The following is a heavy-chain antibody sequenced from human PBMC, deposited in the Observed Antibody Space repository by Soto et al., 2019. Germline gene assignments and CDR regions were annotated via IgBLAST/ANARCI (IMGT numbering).Heavy chain of an antibody. CDR2: ISSNGGST. Sequence: LRLSCSASGFTFSSYAMHWVRQAPGKGLEYVSAISSNGGSTYYADSVKGRFTISRDNSKNTLYLQMSSLRAEDTAVYYCVKSPPAPPLYCSGGSCRHYWGQGTLVTVSS. D-gene: IGHD2-15*01. J-gene: IGHJ4*02. CDR1: GFTFSSYA. V-gene: IGHV3-64D*06. CDR3: VKSPPAPPLYCSGGSCRHY.